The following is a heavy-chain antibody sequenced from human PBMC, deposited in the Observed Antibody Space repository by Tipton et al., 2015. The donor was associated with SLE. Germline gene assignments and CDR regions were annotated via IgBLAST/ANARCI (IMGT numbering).Heavy chain of an antibody. CDR1: GDSFSSGSSS. Sequence: TLSLTCTVSGDSFSSGSSSWNWVRQPAGKGLEWIGLIYNSGITNYNPSLQSRVTMSVDASKNQFSLKLSSVTAMDTAVYYCARYSYRQGRWFDPWGQGTLVTVSS. CDR3: ARYSYRQGRWFDP. J-gene: IGHJ5*02. V-gene: IGHV4-61*02. CDR2: IYNSGIT. D-gene: IGHD4-11*01.